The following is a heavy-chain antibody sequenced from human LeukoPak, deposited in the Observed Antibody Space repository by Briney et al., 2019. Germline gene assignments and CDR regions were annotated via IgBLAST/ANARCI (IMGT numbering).Heavy chain of an antibody. J-gene: IGHJ2*01. CDR2: ISGSGDST. V-gene: IGHV3-23*01. Sequence: GGSLRLSCAASGFTFSSYAMTWVRQAPGKGLEWVSGISGSGDSTYYADSVKGRFTISRDNSKNTLCLQMSSLRAEDTAVYYCAKDKSDWYFDLWGRGTLVTVSS. CDR3: AKDKSDWYFDL. CDR1: GFTFSSYA.